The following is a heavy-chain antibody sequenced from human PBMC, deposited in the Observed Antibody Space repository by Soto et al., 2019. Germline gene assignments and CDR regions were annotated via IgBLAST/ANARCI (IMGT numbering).Heavy chain of an antibody. CDR2: MNPNSGNT. CDR3: ARPIGGYSYGYYGY. D-gene: IGHD5-18*01. Sequence: QVQLVQSGAEVKKPGASVKVSCKASGYTFTTYDINWVRQATGQGLEWMGWMNPNSGNTAYAQKFQGRVTLTTNTSLSTAYMELSSLRSEDTAVYYCARPIGGYSYGYYGYWGQGTLVTVSS. J-gene: IGHJ4*02. V-gene: IGHV1-8*01. CDR1: GYTFTTYD.